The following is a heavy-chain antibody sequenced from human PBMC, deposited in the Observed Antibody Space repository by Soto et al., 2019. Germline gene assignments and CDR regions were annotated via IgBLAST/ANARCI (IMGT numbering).Heavy chain of an antibody. J-gene: IGHJ5*02. D-gene: IGHD3-3*01. V-gene: IGHV1-18*01. CDR1: GYTFTSYG. CDR2: ISAYNGNT. Sequence: ASVKVSCKASGYTFTSYGISWVRQAPGQGLEWMGWISAYNGNTNYAQKLQGRVTMTTDTSTSTAYMELRSLRSDDTAVYYCARDPRPGGVVIPYNWFDPWGQGTLVTVSS. CDR3: ARDPRPGGVVIPYNWFDP.